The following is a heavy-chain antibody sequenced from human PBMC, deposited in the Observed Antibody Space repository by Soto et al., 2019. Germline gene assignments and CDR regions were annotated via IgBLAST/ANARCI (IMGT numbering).Heavy chain of an antibody. J-gene: IGHJ4*02. CDR1: GVSIGSHDW. V-gene: IGHV4-4*02. Sequence: QVQLQESGPGLVKPSGTLSLTCAVSGVSIGSHDWWTWVRQPPGKGLEWIGESHQSGNTNYNSSLESRATIPLAKSKNHFSLQLSAVTVADTAVYYCATRDTRRVYSGQGTLVTVSS. CDR2: SHQSGNT. CDR3: ATRDTRRVY. D-gene: IGHD5-18*01.